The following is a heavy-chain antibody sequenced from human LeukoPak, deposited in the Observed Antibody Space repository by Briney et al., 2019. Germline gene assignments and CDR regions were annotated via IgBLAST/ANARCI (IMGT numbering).Heavy chain of an antibody. CDR3: ARLRATLTVVVTLFDS. V-gene: IGHV4-39*01. Sequence: PSETLSLTCTVSGASISSGPYYWGWIRQPPGKGLEWMGSMYYSGSTYYKPSLQSRVTISGDPSKNQFSVKLSSVTAADTAVYYCARLRATLTVVVTLFDSWGQGTLVTVSS. D-gene: IGHD3-22*01. CDR1: GASISSGPYY. J-gene: IGHJ4*02. CDR2: MYYSGST.